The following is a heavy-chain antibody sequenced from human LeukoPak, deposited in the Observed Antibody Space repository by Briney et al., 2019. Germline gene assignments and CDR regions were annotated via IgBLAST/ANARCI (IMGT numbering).Heavy chain of an antibody. CDR2: ISPSGGST. V-gene: IGHV1-46*01. Sequence: ASVKVSCKASGYTFTSYYMHWVRQAPGQGLEWMGIISPSGGSTSYAQKFQGRVTMTRDTSTSTVYMELSSLRSEDTAVYYCASDCSSTIWANCFDPWGQGTLVTVSS. J-gene: IGHJ5*02. CDR1: GYTFTSYY. D-gene: IGHD2-2*01. CDR3: ASDCSSTIWANCFDP.